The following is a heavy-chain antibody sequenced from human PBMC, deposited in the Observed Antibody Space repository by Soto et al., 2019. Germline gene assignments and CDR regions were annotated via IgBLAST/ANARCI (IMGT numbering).Heavy chain of an antibody. Sequence: QITLKESGPPLVKPTQTLTLTCTFSGFSLSTSGVGVGWIRQPPGKALEWLALIYWDDDKRYSPSLKSRLTISKDTYKNQVVLRMTNMDPVDTATYCCAPRGGSSWYGGGWFDPWGQGTLVTVSS. J-gene: IGHJ5*02. D-gene: IGHD6-13*01. CDR2: IYWDDDK. V-gene: IGHV2-5*02. CDR1: GFSLSTSGVG. CDR3: APRGGSSWYGGGWFDP.